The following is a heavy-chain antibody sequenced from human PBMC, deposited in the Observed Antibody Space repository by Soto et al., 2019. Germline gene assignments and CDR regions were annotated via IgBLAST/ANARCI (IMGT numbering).Heavy chain of an antibody. D-gene: IGHD2-21*01. Sequence: GGSLRLSCAASGFTFDDYTMHWVRQAPGKGLEWVSLISWDGGSTYYADSVKGRFTISRDNSKNSLYLQMNSLRTEDTALYYCAKDISGVGEGTFYDYWGQGTLVTVSS. CDR1: GFTFDDYT. V-gene: IGHV3-43*01. CDR2: ISWDGGST. J-gene: IGHJ4*02. CDR3: AKDISGVGEGTFYDY.